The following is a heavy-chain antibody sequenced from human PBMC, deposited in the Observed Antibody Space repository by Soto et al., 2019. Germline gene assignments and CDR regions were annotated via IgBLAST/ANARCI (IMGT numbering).Heavy chain of an antibody. CDR3: ARSSSGYYGLWDY. CDR2: IYYSGST. D-gene: IGHD3-22*01. J-gene: IGHJ4*02. V-gene: IGHV4-30-4*01. Sequence: QVQLQESGPGLVKPSQTLSLTCTVSGGSISSGDYYWSWIRQPPGKGLEWIGYIYYSGSTYYNPSLKSRVTISVYTSKNQFSLKLSSVTAADTAVYYCARSSSGYYGLWDYWGQGTLVTVSS. CDR1: GGSISSGDYY.